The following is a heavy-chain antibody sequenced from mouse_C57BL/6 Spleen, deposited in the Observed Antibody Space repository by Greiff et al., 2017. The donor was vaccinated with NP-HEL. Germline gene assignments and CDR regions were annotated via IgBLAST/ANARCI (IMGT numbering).Heavy chain of an antibody. CDR2: INPSNGGT. V-gene: IGHV1-53*01. D-gene: IGHD1-1*01. Sequence: QVQLQQPGTELVKPGASVKLSCKASGYTFTSYWMHWVKQRPGQGLEWIGNINPSNGGTNYNEKFKSQATLTVDKSSSTAYMQLSSLTSEDSAVYYCARAIFYPQTYYAMDYWGHGTSVTVSS. CDR1: GYTFTSYW. CDR3: ARAIFYPQTYYAMDY. J-gene: IGHJ4*01.